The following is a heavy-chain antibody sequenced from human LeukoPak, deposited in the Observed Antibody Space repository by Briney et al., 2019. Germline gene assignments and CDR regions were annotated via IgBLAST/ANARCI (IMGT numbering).Heavy chain of an antibody. D-gene: IGHD2-15*01. CDR3: ASSLFCGINCYPLYCYTDV. CDR2: IFHSGST. J-gene: IGHJ6*03. V-gene: IGHV4-38-2*02. CDR1: GYSISSGYY. Sequence: SETLSLTCTVSGYSISSGYYWGWIRQPPGKGLEWIGSIFHSGSTYYNPSLKSRVTISVDTSKNQFSLKLSSVTAADTAVYYCASSLFCGINCYPLYCYTDVWGKGTTVTVSS.